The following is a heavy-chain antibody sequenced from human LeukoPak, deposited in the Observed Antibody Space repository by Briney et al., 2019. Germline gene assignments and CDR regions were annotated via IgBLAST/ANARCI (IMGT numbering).Heavy chain of an antibody. CDR3: AGGNAMDV. CDR1: GFPVSNAW. CDR2: IKKDGSGI. V-gene: IGHV3-7*03. J-gene: IGHJ6*04. Sequence: GGSLRLACAVSGFPVSNAWMEWVRQAPGKGLEGVANIKKDGSGISYVESVKGRFIISRDNSRNSLYLQMNSLKVEDTAVYFCAGGNAMDVWGKGTAVTVYS.